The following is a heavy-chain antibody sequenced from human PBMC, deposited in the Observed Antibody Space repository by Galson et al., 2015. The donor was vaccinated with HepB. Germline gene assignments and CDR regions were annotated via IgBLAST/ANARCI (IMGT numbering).Heavy chain of an antibody. J-gene: IGHJ4*02. V-gene: IGHV3-66*01. CDR2: IFARGDT. D-gene: IGHD1-26*01. CDR3: ARGSGSETIPAH. Sequence: SLRLSCAPSGFLVSGNYMSWVRQAPGRGPEWVSVIFARGDTYYADSVKGRFTISRDNSKNTVFLHMNRLRGEDTGVYYCARGSGSETIPAHWGQGTQVTVSS. CDR1: GFLVSGNY.